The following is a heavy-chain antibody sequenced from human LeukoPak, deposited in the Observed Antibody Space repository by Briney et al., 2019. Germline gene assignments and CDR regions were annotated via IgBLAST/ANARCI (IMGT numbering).Heavy chain of an antibody. CDR2: IYYSGSS. CDR3: ARHRSGWLQSSFDY. CDR1: GYSISSGYY. Sequence: SETLSLTCTVSGYSISSGYYWGWIRQPPGKGLEWIGSIYYSGSSFDNPALKSRVTISVDTSKNQFSLKLSSVTAADTAVYYCARHRSGWLQSSFDYWGQGTLVTVSS. D-gene: IGHD5-24*01. J-gene: IGHJ4*02. V-gene: IGHV4-38-2*02.